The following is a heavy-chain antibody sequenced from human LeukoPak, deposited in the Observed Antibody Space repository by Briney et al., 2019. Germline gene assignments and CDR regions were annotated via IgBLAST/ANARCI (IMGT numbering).Heavy chain of an antibody. J-gene: IGHJ4*02. D-gene: IGHD2-15*01. Sequence: GGSLRLSCAASGFTFSSYAMHWVRQAPGKGLEWVAFIRYDGTNEYYTDSVKGRFTISRDNSKNILYLQMNSLRTEDTALYYCARDLRALVVSAGFDYWGQGTLVTVSS. V-gene: IGHV3-30*04. CDR3: ARDLRALVVSAGFDY. CDR1: GFTFSSYA. CDR2: IRYDGTNE.